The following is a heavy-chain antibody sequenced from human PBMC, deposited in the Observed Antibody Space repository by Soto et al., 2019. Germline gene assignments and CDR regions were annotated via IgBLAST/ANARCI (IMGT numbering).Heavy chain of an antibody. Sequence: QVQLVQSGAEVKKPGASVKVSCKASGYTFTSYDITWVRQAAGQGLEWMGWSNPKSGNTGDAHKFQGIVTMTRDTSLSTAYMELSSLRSEDTAAYYCARFAYTPDYWGQGTLVTVSS. D-gene: IGHD2-15*01. CDR1: GYTFTSYD. CDR2: SNPKSGNT. J-gene: IGHJ4*02. CDR3: ARFAYTPDY. V-gene: IGHV1-8*01.